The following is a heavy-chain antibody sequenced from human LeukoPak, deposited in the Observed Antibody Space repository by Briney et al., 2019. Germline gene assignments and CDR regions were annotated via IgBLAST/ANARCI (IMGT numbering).Heavy chain of an antibody. D-gene: IGHD3-22*01. CDR3: ARDLDDYYDSSGYYAATPTHTY. J-gene: IGHJ4*02. CDR2: INPNSGGT. V-gene: IGHV1-2*02. Sequence: ASVKVSCKASGYTFTGYYMHWVRQAPGQGLEWMGWINPNSGGTNYAQKFQGRVTMTRDTSISTAYMELSRLRSDDTAVYYCARDLDDYYDSSGYYAATPTHTYWGQGTLVTVSS. CDR1: GYTFTGYY.